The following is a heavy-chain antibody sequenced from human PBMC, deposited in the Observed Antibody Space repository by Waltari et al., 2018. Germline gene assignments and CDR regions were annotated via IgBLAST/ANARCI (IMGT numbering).Heavy chain of an antibody. CDR3: ARVRSSSWTDAFDI. CDR1: GGSISSYY. V-gene: IGHV4-59*01. CDR2: SCYSRRT. D-gene: IGHD6-13*01. J-gene: IGHJ3*02. Sequence: QVQLQESGPGLVKPSETLSLTCTVSGGSISSYYWSWIRQPPGKGLDWIGNSCYSRRTYSNPSLKMRVTISVDTSKNQFSLKLSSVTAADTAVYYCARVRSSSWTDAFDIWGQGTMVTVSS.